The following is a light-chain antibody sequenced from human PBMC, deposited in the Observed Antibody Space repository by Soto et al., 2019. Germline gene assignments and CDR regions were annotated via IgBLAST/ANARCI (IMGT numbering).Light chain of an antibody. CDR3: QQYASAPLT. CDR1: QSVLYSSNNKNY. V-gene: IGKV4-1*01. J-gene: IGKJ1*01. Sequence: DTVMTQSPDSLAVSLGERATINCKSSQSVLYSSNNKNYLAWYQQKPGQPPKLLISWASTRESGVPDRFSGSGSGTDFTLTINSVQAEDVAVYYCQQYASAPLTFGQGTKVEVK. CDR2: WAS.